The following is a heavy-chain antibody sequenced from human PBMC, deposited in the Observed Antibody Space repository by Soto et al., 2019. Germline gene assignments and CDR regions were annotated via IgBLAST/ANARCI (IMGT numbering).Heavy chain of an antibody. CDR1: RGTFSSYA. D-gene: IGHD2-8*01. CDR2: IIPIFGTA. J-gene: IGHJ6*02. CDR3: ARGYCTNGVCYTEDYYYYYGMDV. V-gene: IGHV1-69*01. Sequence: QVQLVQSGAEVKKPGSSVKVSCKASRGTFSSYAISWVRQAPGQGLEWMGGIIPIFGTANYAQKFQGRVTITADESTSTAYMDLSSLRSEDTAVYYCARGYCTNGVCYTEDYYYYYGMDVWGQGTTVTVSS.